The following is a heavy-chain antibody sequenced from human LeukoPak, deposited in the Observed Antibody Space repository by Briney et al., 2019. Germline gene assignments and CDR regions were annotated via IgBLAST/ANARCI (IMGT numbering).Heavy chain of an antibody. D-gene: IGHD5-24*01. Sequence: SETLSLTCAVYGGSFSSYYWSWIRQPPGKGLEWIGYIYYSGSTNYNPSLKSRVTISVDTSKNQFSLKLSSVTAADTAVYYCARGDIEMATTTGYFDYWGQGTLVTVSS. CDR1: GGSFSSYY. J-gene: IGHJ4*02. CDR2: IYYSGST. V-gene: IGHV4-59*01. CDR3: ARGDIEMATTTGYFDY.